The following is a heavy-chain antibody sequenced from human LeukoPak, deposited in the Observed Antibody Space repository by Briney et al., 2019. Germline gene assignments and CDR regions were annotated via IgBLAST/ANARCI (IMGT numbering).Heavy chain of an antibody. D-gene: IGHD6-13*01. V-gene: IGHV1-18*01. J-gene: IGHJ4*02. CDR3: APTPYSSSSNYFGN. Sequence: GASVKVSCKASGYTFTSYGISWVRQAPGQGLEWMGWISAYNGNTNYAQKFQGRVTITRDTSASTAYMELSSLRSEDTAVYYCAPTPYSSSSNYFGNWGQGTLVTVSS. CDR2: ISAYNGNT. CDR1: GYTFTSYG.